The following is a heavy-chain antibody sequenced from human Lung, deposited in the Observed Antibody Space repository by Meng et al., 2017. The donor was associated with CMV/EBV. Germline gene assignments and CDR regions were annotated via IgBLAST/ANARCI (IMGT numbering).Heavy chain of an antibody. CDR2: IKQDGSEK. J-gene: IGHJ6*02. V-gene: IGHV3-7*01. CDR1: GFTFSSYW. D-gene: IGHD6-19*01. CDR3: ARDRTGYSSGWYGYYGMDV. Sequence: GESLKISCAASGFTFSSYWMSWVRQAPGKGLEWVANIKQDGSEKYYVDSVKGRFTISRDNAKNSLYLQMNSLRAEDTAVYYCARDRTGYSSGWYGYYGMDVWGQGTTVTVSS.